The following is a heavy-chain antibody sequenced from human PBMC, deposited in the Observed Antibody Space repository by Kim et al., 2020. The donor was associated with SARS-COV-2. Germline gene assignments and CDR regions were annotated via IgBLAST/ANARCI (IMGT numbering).Heavy chain of an antibody. D-gene: IGHD3-10*01. Sequence: SETLSLTCAVYGGSFSGYYWSWIRQPPGKGLEWIGEINHSGSTNYNPSLKSRVTISVDTSKNQFSLKLSSVTAADTAVYYCARGGITMVRGVIITFPQTESHFEYWGQGTMVTVSS. CDR2: INHSGST. CDR1: GGSFSGYY. CDR3: ARGGITMVRGVIITFPQTESHFEY. V-gene: IGHV4-34*01. J-gene: IGHJ4*02.